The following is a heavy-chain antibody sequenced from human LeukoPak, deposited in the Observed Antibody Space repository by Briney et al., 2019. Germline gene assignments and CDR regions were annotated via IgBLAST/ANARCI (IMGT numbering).Heavy chain of an antibody. CDR3: ARDYGNDYGDYDIDY. V-gene: IGHV3-48*01. CDR2: ISSSSSTI. J-gene: IGHJ4*02. D-gene: IGHD4-17*01. CDR1: RFTFSSYS. Sequence: GGSLRLSCAASRFTFSSYSMNWVRQAPGKGLEWVSYISSSSSTIYYADSVKGRFTISRDNAKNSLYLQMNSLRAEDTAVYYCARDYGNDYGDYDIDYWGQGTLVTVSS.